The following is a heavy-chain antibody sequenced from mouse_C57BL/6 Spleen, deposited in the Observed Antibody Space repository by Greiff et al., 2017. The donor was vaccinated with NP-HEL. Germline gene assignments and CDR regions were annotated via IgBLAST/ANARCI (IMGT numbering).Heavy chain of an antibody. CDR2: IDPEDGDT. CDR1: GYTFTSYY. J-gene: IGHJ2*01. V-gene: IGHV14-2*01. CDR3: ARGEGDEGGGVGYFDY. Sequence: VQLQQSGAELVKPGASVKLSCTASGYTFTSYYMHWVKQRPEQGLEWIGRIDPEDGDTNYTPKFKSKATITADTSSNTAYLQLSSLTSEDTAVYYCARGEGDEGGGVGYFDYWGQGTTLTVSS.